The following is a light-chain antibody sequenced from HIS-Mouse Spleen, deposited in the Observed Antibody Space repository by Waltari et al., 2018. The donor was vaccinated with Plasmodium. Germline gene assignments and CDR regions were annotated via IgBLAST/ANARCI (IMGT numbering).Light chain of an antibody. CDR2: EDS. Sequence: SYELTQPPSVSVSPGQTARITCSGDALPKKYAYWYQQKSGQSPVLVIYEDSKPPSGIPEIFAGSSSGTRATLTISGAQVEDEADYYCYSTDSSGNHWVFGGGTKLTVL. CDR3: YSTDSSGNHWV. CDR1: ALPKKY. J-gene: IGLJ3*02. V-gene: IGLV3-10*01.